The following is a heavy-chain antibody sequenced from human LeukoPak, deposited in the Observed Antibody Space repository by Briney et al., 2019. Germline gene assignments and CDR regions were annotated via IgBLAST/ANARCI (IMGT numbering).Heavy chain of an antibody. D-gene: IGHD2-15*01. Sequence: SVKVSCKASGGTFSSYASSWVRQAPGQGLEWMGGIIPIFGTANYAQKFQGRVTITADESTSTAYMELSSLRSEDTAVYYCARELRYCSGGSCYCFDYWGQGTLVTVSS. CDR1: GGTFSSYA. CDR2: IIPIFGTA. CDR3: ARELRYCSGGSCYCFDY. V-gene: IGHV1-69*13. J-gene: IGHJ4*02.